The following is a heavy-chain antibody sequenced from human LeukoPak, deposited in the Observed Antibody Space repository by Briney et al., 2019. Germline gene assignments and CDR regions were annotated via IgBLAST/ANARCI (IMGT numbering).Heavy chain of an antibody. V-gene: IGHV1-24*01. CDR1: GYTLTELS. D-gene: IGHD3-22*01. J-gene: IGHJ4*02. Sequence: ASVKVSCKVSGYTLTELSMHWVRQAPGKGLEWMGGFDPEDGETIYAQKFQGRVTMTEDTSTDTAYMELSSLRSEDTAVYYCATYHYYDSSGTYFDYWGQGTLVTVSS. CDR3: ATYHYYDSSGTYFDY. CDR2: FDPEDGET.